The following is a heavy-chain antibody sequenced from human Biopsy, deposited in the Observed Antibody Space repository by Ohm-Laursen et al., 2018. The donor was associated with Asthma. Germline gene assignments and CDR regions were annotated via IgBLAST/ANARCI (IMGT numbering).Heavy chain of an antibody. D-gene: IGHD3-10*01. J-gene: IGHJ6*02. CDR3: ARAVDYSHYYGVDV. Sequence: ASVKVSCKTSGYTFNSAGITWVRQAPGQGLEWMGWISVYNGNAKVAQKLQDRVTMITDTSTSTAYMELRSLRSDDTAVYFCARAVDYSHYYGVDVWGQGTTVTVS. CDR2: ISVYNGNA. CDR1: GYTFNSAG. V-gene: IGHV1-18*01.